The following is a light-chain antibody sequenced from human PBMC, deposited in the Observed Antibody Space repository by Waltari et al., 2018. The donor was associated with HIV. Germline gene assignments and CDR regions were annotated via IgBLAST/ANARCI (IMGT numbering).Light chain of an antibody. CDR1: SSDVGGYNY. Sequence: QSALTQPASVSGSPGQSYTLSCTGTSSDVGGYNYVSWYQQHPGKAPKLMIYDVRNRHSGVSNRFSGSKSGNTASLTISGLQAEDEADYYCSSYTSSSTVFGGGTKLTVL. CDR2: DVR. J-gene: IGLJ2*01. CDR3: SSYTSSSTV. V-gene: IGLV2-14*03.